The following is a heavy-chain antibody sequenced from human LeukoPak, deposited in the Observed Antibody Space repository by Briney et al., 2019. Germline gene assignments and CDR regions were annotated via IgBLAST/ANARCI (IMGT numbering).Heavy chain of an antibody. D-gene: IGHD4-11*01. V-gene: IGHV4-39*02. CDR3: ARDATVTTNWFDP. CDR1: GGSISSSSYY. Sequence: PSETLSLTCTVSGGSISSSSYYWGWLRQPPGKGLEWIGSIYYSGSTYHNPSRKSRVTISVDTSKNQFSLKLSSVTAADTAVYYCARDATVTTNWFDPWGQGTLVTVSS. J-gene: IGHJ5*02. CDR2: IYYSGST.